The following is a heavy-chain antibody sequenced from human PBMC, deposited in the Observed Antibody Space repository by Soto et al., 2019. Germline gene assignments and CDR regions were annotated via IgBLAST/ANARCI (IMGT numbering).Heavy chain of an antibody. J-gene: IGHJ4*02. D-gene: IGHD3-22*01. V-gene: IGHV3-21*06. CDR2: ITSKTGDQ. Sequence: EVRLVESGGGLVKPGGSLRLSCAASGFTFNTYSMNWVRQAPGKGLEWVSSITSKTGDQYYADSVKGRFIISRDNTKNSLSLQVTSLRDVDTAVYYCARDLMPNDRGLGDLAYWGQGTLVTVSS. CDR3: ARDLMPNDRGLGDLAY. CDR1: GFTFNTYS.